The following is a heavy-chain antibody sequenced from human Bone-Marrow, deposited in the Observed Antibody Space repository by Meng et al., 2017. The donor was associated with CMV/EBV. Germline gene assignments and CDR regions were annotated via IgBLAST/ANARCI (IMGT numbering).Heavy chain of an antibody. V-gene: IGHV3-48*03. CDR3: ARGGGGYDY. CDR2: ISRSGSTI. D-gene: IGHD3-10*01. CDR1: GFSFSSYE. J-gene: IGHJ4*02. Sequence: GESLKISCAASGFSFSSYEMNWVRQAPGRGLEWVSYISRSGSTIYYADSVKGRFTISRDNAKNSLYLQMNSLRAEDTAVYYGARGGGGYDYWGQGTLVTVSS.